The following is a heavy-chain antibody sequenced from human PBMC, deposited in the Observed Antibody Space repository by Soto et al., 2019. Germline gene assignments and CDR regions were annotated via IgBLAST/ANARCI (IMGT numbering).Heavy chain of an antibody. CDR1: GYTFTGYY. J-gene: IGHJ5*02. D-gene: IGHD2-15*01. CDR2: INPNSGGT. V-gene: IGHV1-2*04. Sequence: ASVKVSCKASGYTFTGYYMHWVRQAPGQGLEWMGWINPNSGGTNYAQKFQGWVTMTRDTSISTAYMELSRLRSDDTAVYYCARGVVVVAASVVWFDPWGQGTLVTVSS. CDR3: ARGVVVVAASVVWFDP.